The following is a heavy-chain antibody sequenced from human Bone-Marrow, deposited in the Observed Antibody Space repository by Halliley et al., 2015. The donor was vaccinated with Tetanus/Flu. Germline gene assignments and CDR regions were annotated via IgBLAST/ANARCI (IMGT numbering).Heavy chain of an antibody. V-gene: IGHV1-69*14. D-gene: IGHD4-4*01. CDR2: LIPMFGSA. CDR3: AGSPDDYSNFVAF. CDR1: GGTFSSYA. J-gene: IGHJ4*02. Sequence: QVQLVQSGAEEKKPGSSVKVSCKVSGGTFSSYAISWLRQAPGQGLEWMGGLIPMFGSANYAEKFQDRITITADKFTSTVYMEVTSPTSEDTAVYYCAGSPDDYSNFVAFWGQGTLVTVPS.